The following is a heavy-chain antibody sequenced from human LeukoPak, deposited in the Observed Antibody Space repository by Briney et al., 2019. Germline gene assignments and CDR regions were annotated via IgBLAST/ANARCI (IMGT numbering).Heavy chain of an antibody. CDR3: ATLNIASPFDS. CDR1: GFTFSTYA. Sequence: PGGSLRLSCAASGFTFSTYAMSWVRQAPGKGLELVSYIGSSDSTIYYADSVKGRFTISRDNAKNSLYLQMNSLRAEDTAVYYCATLNIASPFDSWGQGTMVTVSS. J-gene: IGHJ4*02. V-gene: IGHV3-48*01. CDR2: IGSSDSTI. D-gene: IGHD2-15*01.